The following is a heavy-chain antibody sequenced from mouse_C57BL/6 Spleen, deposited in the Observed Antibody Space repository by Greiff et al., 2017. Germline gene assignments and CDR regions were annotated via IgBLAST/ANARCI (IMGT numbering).Heavy chain of an antibody. D-gene: IGHD2-5*01. V-gene: IGHV1-69*01. CDR1: GYTFTSYW. CDR2: IDPSDSYT. J-gene: IGHJ3*01. Sequence: VQLQQPGAELVMPGASVKLSCKASGYTFTSYWMHWVKQRPGQGLEWIGEIDPSDSYTTYNQKFKGKSTLTVDKSSSTAYMHLSSLTSEESAVYYWARDGIVTTRGRFAYWGQGTLVTVSA. CDR3: ARDGIVTTRGRFAY.